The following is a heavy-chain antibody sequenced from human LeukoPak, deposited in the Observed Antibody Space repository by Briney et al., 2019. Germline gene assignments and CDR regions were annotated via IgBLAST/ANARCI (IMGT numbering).Heavy chain of an antibody. CDR1: GFTFSSYA. D-gene: IGHD2-2*02. V-gene: IGHV3-30-3*01. CDR2: ISYDGSNK. CDR3: ARDRVPAAIYYYYGMDV. Sequence: GGSLRLSCAASGFTFSSYAMHWVRQAPGKGLEWVAVISYDGSNKYYADSVKGRFTISRDNSKNTLYLQMNSLRAEDTAVYYCARDRVPAAIYYYYGMDVWGQGTTVTVSS. J-gene: IGHJ6*02.